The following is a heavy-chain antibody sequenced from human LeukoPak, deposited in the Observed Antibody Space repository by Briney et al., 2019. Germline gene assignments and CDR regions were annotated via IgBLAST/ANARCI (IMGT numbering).Heavy chain of an antibody. Sequence: PGGSLRLSCAASGFTCSSYGMHWVRQAPGKGLEWVAFIRYDGSNKYYADSVKGRFTISRDNSKNTLYLQMNSLRAEDTAVYYCARVRSSGYYHSFDYWGQGTLVTVSS. CDR2: IRYDGSNK. J-gene: IGHJ4*02. V-gene: IGHV3-30*02. CDR3: ARVRSSGYYHSFDY. CDR1: GFTCSSYG. D-gene: IGHD3-22*01.